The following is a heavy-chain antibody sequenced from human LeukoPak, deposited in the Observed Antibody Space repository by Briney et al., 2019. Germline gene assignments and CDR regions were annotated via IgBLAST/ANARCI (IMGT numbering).Heavy chain of an antibody. J-gene: IGHJ4*02. Sequence: ASVKVSCKASGYTFTSYAMHWVRQAPGQRLEWMGWINAGNGNTKYSQKFQGRVTITRDTSASTAYMELSSLRSEDTAVYYCARGDYYDSGGSISSFDYWGQGTLVTVSS. CDR1: GYTFTSYA. CDR2: INAGNGNT. D-gene: IGHD3-22*01. CDR3: ARGDYYDSGGSISSFDY. V-gene: IGHV1-3*01.